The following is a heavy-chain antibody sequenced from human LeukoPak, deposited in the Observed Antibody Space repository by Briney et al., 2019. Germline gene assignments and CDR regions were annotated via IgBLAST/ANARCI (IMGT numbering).Heavy chain of an antibody. D-gene: IGHD1-26*01. J-gene: IGHJ6*02. CDR1: GFSLSTSGMC. CDR2: IDWDDDK. CDR3: ARTSSGSYGYYGMDV. Sequence: SGPALLKPTQTLTLTCTFSGFSLSTSGMCVSWIRQPPGKALEWLARIDWDDDKYYSTSLKTRLTISKDTSKNQVVLTMTNMDPVDTATYYCARTSSGSYGYYGMDVWGQGTTVTVSS. V-gene: IGHV2-70*11.